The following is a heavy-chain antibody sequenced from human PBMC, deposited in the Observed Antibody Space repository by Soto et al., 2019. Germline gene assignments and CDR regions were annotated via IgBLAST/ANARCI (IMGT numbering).Heavy chain of an antibody. J-gene: IGHJ6*04. CDR3: AAERYRGIEYYYGMDV. Sequence: SVKVSFNASGFTFTSSAVQWVRQARGQRLEWIAWIVIGSGNTNYAQKFQERVTITRDMSTSTAYMELSSLRSEDTAVYYCAAERYRGIEYYYGMDVWAK. D-gene: IGHD5-18*01. V-gene: IGHV1-58*01. CDR2: IVIGSGNT. CDR1: GFTFTSSA.